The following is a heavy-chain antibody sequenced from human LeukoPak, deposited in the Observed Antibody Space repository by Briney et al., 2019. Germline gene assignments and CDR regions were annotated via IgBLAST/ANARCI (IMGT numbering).Heavy chain of an antibody. CDR2: ISGRSYSM. J-gene: IGHJ4*02. CDR3: VRGKRRFDY. Sequence: GGSLRLSCAASGFPFNESYMTWIRQAPGKGLEWVAYISGRSYSMYYADSVKGRFDISRDNSLNSLYLHMSSLRADDTAVYYCVRGKRRFDYWGQGTLVTVSS. CDR1: GFPFNESY. V-gene: IGHV3-11*01.